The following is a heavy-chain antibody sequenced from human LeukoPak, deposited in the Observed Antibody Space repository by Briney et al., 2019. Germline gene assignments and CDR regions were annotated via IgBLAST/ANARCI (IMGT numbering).Heavy chain of an antibody. CDR3: ARGAVAGTWDVDWFDP. Sequence: ASVKVSCKASGYTFTSYGISWVRQAPGQGLEWMGWISAYNGNTNYAQKLQGRVTMTTDTSTSTAYMELRSLRSDDTAVYYCARGAVAGTWDVDWFDPWGQGTLVTVSS. D-gene: IGHD6-19*01. CDR1: GYTFTSYG. V-gene: IGHV1-18*01. J-gene: IGHJ5*02. CDR2: ISAYNGNT.